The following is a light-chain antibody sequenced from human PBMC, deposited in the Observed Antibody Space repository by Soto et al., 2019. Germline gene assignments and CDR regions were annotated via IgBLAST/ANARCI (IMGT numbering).Light chain of an antibody. V-gene: IGKV2-28*01. CDR2: LGF. CDR3: LQPLQTPYT. CDR1: QRLLHSNGNNF. J-gene: IGKJ2*01. Sequence: EIVMTQSPPSLTVTPGEPASISCRSSQRLLHSNGNNFLDWYLQKPGQSPQLLIYLGFNRASGVPDRVSGSGAGTDFTLKISRVEAEDVGVYYCLQPLQTPYTFGQGPKLEIK.